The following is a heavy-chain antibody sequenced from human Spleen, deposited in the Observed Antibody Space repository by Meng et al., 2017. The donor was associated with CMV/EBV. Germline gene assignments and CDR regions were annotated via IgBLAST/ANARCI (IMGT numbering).Heavy chain of an antibody. CDR1: GDSISSSTYC. CDR2: FYYRGST. D-gene: IGHD3-3*01. Sequence: SETLSLTCSVSGDSISSSTYCWAWIRQPPGRGLEWIGNFYYRGSTYQNPSLNGRVTISVDAAKNQFSLRLDSLTAADTAVYYCARGGSFWSGSSVFNPYYYYGMDVWGPGTTVTVSS. V-gene: IGHV4-39*07. CDR3: ARGGSFWSGSSVFNPYYYYGMDV. J-gene: IGHJ6*02.